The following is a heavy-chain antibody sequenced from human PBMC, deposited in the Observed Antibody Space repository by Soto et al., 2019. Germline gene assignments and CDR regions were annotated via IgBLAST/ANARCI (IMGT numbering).Heavy chain of an antibody. CDR2: ISSGGQTI. CDR3: ARERPSSDFWSGYSFGMDV. J-gene: IGHJ6*02. V-gene: IGHV3-48*03. CDR1: GFTLTSYE. D-gene: IGHD3-3*01. Sequence: GGSLRLSCEASGFTLTSYEMNWVRQAPGKGLEWVSYISSGGQTIYYADSVKGRFTISRDNAKNSLYLQMNSLRGEDAAVYYCARERPSSDFWSGYSFGMDVWGQGTTVTVSS.